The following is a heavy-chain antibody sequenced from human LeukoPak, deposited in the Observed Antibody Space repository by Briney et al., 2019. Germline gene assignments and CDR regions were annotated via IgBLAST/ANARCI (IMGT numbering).Heavy chain of an antibody. CDR3: ARGIEYSSSSGADFDY. CDR2: ITGDSTYI. D-gene: IGHD6-6*01. CDR1: GITFSAYS. J-gene: IGHJ4*02. Sequence: GGSLRLSCAASGITFSAYSMNWIRQAPGKGLEWVATITGDSTYISHADSVKGRFTISRDNAKNSVYLQMNSLRAEDTAVYYCARGIEYSSSSGADFDYWGQGTLVTVSS. V-gene: IGHV3-21*01.